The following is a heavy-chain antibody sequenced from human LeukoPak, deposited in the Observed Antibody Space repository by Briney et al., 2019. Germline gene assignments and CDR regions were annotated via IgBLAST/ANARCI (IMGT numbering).Heavy chain of an antibody. D-gene: IGHD2-21*01. Sequence: PSETLSLTCAVYGGSFSGYYWSWIRQTPGKGLEWIGYIYSSGSTIYNPSLKSRVTMSVDTSMNQFSLRLSSVTAADTAIYYCARTYGGGVTDAFDIWGQGTIVTVSS. CDR3: ARTYGGGVTDAFDI. CDR1: GGSFSGYY. CDR2: IYSSGST. J-gene: IGHJ3*02. V-gene: IGHV4-59*01.